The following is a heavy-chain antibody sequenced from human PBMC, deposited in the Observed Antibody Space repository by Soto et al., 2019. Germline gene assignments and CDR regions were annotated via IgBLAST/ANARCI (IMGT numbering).Heavy chain of an antibody. J-gene: IGHJ3*02. V-gene: IGHV4-34*01. CDR3: ARDLGPMIVQGYAFDI. CDR1: GGSFSGYY. CDR2: INHSGST. Sequence: SETLSLTCAVYGGSFSGYYWSWIRQPPGKGLEWIGEINHSGSTNYNPSLKSRVTISVDTSKNQLSLKLSSVTAADTAVYYCARDLGPMIVQGYAFDIWGQGTMVTVSS. D-gene: IGHD3-22*01.